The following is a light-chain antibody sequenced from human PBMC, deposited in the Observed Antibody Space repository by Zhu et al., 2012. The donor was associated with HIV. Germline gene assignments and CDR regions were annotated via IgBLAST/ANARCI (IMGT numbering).Light chain of an antibody. Sequence: VAGSYLAWYQQKPGQAPRLLIYGASSRATGIPDRFSGSGSGTDFTLTISRLEPEDFAVYYCQQYDTSPWTFGQGTKVEIK. CDR2: GAS. J-gene: IGKJ1*01. CDR1: VAGSY. CDR3: QQYDTSPWT. V-gene: IGKV3-20*01.